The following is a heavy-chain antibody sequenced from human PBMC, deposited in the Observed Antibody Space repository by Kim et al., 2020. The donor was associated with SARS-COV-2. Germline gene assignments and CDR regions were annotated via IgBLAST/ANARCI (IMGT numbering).Heavy chain of an antibody. V-gene: IGHV3-23*01. CDR1: GFTFSSYA. J-gene: IGHJ5*02. Sequence: GGSLRLSCAASGFTFSSYAMSWVRQAPGKGLEWVSAISGSGGSTYYADSVKDRFTISRDNSKNTLYLQMNSLRAEDTAVYYCAKERYNWNDANWFDPWGQGTLVTVSS. CDR3: AKERYNWNDANWFDP. CDR2: ISGSGGST. D-gene: IGHD1-1*01.